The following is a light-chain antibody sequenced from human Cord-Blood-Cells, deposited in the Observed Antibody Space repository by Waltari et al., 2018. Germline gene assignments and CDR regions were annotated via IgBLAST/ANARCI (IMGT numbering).Light chain of an antibody. Sequence: EIVMTQSPATLSVSPGERPTLSCRASQSVSSNSAWYQQKPGQAPRLLIYGASTRATGIPARFSCSGSGTEFTLTISSLQSEDFAVYYCQQYNNWPPLTFGGGTKVEIK. CDR3: QQYNNWPPLT. CDR2: GAS. CDR1: QSVSSN. V-gene: IGKV3-15*01. J-gene: IGKJ4*01.